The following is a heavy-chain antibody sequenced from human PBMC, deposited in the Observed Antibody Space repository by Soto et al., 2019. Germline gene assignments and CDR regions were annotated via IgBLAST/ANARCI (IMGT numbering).Heavy chain of an antibody. Sequence: QVQLQESGPGLVKPSQTLSLTCTVSGGSISSGGYYWSWIRQHPGKGLEWIGYIYYSGSTYYNPSLKSRVTISVDTSKNQFSLKLSSVTAADTAVYYCAREYCSGGSCYSMDVWGQGTTVTVSS. V-gene: IGHV4-31*03. CDR2: IYYSGST. CDR1: GGSISSGGYY. D-gene: IGHD2-15*01. CDR3: AREYCSGGSCYSMDV. J-gene: IGHJ6*02.